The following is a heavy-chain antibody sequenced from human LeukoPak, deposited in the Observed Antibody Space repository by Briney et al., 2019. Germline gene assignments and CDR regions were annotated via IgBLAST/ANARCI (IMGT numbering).Heavy chain of an antibody. Sequence: SETLSLTCAVYGGSFSGYYWSWIRQPPGKGLEWIGEINHSGSTNYNPSLKSRVTISLDTSKNQFTLNLSSVTAADTAVYYCARDRTVRYHYSYYMDVWDKGTTVTVSS. V-gene: IGHV4-34*01. CDR2: INHSGST. CDR3: ARDRTVRYHYSYYMDV. CDR1: GGSFSGYY. D-gene: IGHD6-6*01. J-gene: IGHJ6*03.